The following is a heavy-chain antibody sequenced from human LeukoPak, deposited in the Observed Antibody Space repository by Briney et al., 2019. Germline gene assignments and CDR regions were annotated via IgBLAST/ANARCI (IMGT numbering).Heavy chain of an antibody. CDR3: ARSWLVYYWYYGMDV. CDR2: ISGSATGH. D-gene: IGHD5/OR15-5a*01. Sequence: GGSLRLSCAASGLPFSTYGMSWVRQSPGKGLEWVSAISGSATGHITNYADSVKGRFTISRDNAKNSLYLQMNSLRAEDTAVYYCARSWLVYYWYYGMDVWGQGTTVTVSS. CDR1: GLPFSTYG. V-gene: IGHV3-21*01. J-gene: IGHJ6*02.